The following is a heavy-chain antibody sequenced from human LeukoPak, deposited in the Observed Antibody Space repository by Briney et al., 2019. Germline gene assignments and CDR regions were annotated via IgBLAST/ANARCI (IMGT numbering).Heavy chain of an antibody. V-gene: IGHV3-64*01. CDR3: ARCSSNRAEPHAFDI. D-gene: IGHD6-13*01. Sequence: PGGSLRLSCAASGFTFSSYAMHWVRQAPGKGLEYVSAISSNGGSTYYANSVKGRFTISRDNSKNTLYLQMGSLRAEDMALYYCARCSSNRAEPHAFDIWGQGTMVTVSS. CDR1: GFTFSSYA. CDR2: ISSNGGST. J-gene: IGHJ3*02.